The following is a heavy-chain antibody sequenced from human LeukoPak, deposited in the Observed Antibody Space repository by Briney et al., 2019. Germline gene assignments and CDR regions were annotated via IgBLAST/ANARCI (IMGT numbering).Heavy chain of an antibody. D-gene: IGHD6-13*01. J-gene: IGHJ4*02. Sequence: GGSLRLSCAASGFTFSSYAMSWVRQAPGKGLEWVSAISGSGGSTYYPDSVKGRFTISRDNSKNTLYLQMNSLRAEDTAVYYCAKRKSGYSSSWPIDYWGQGTLVTVSS. CDR3: AKRKSGYSSSWPIDY. CDR1: GFTFSSYA. CDR2: ISGSGGST. V-gene: IGHV3-23*01.